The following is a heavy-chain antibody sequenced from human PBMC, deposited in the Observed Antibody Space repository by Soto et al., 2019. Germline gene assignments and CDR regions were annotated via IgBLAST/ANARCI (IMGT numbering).Heavy chain of an antibody. CDR3: ARDIVVVVAATGYYYYSMDV. CDR2: ISAYKGNT. Sequence: QVQLVQSGAEVKKPGASVKVSCKASGYTFTSYGISWVRQAPGQGLEWMGWISAYKGNTNDAQKLQGRVTMTTDTSTSTAYMELRSLRSDDTAVYYCARDIVVVVAATGYYYYSMDVWGQGTTVTVSS. V-gene: IGHV1-18*01. CDR1: GYTFTSYG. J-gene: IGHJ6*02. D-gene: IGHD2-15*01.